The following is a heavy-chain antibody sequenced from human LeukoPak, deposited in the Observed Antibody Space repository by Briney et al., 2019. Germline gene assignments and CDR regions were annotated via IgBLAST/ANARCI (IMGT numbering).Heavy chain of an antibody. CDR3: ARGGWDYFDY. D-gene: IGHD6-19*01. CDR1: GFSFSSNW. J-gene: IGHJ4*02. V-gene: IGHV3-7*01. CDR2: INPDGSEK. Sequence: GGSLRLSCTASGFSFSSNWMTWVRRAPGKGLEWVGNINPDGSEKFYVDSVRGRFTISRDNSKSTLYLQMNSLRAEDTAVYYCARGGWDYFDYWGQGTLVTVSS.